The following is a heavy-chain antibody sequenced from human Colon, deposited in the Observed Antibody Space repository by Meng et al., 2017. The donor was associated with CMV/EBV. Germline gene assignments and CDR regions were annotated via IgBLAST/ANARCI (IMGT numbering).Heavy chain of an antibody. D-gene: IGHD3-10*01. CDR2: INHSGST. J-gene: IGHJ5*02. V-gene: IGHV4-34*01. CDR3: ARKAVGTMVRGVIKGRYSWFDP. CDR1: SY. Sequence: SYWSGMRQPPGKGLEWSGAINHSGSTNYNPSLKSRVTISVDTSKNQFSLKLSSVTAADTAVYYCARKAVGTMVRGVIKGRYSWFDPWGQGTLVTVSS.